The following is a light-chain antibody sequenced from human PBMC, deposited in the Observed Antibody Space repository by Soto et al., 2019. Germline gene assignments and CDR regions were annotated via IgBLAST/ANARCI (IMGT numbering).Light chain of an antibody. CDR3: MQATHSIT. V-gene: IGKV2-24*01. J-gene: IGKJ5*01. Sequence: IVMTQTALSSSVTLGEPASLSCRSSDSLVHSDGNTYWSWHQQRPGQPPRLLIHKISNRFSGVPDRFSGSAAGTDFTLKISRVEDEDVGIYYCMQATHSITFGQGTRLEIK. CDR1: DSLVHSDGNTY. CDR2: KIS.